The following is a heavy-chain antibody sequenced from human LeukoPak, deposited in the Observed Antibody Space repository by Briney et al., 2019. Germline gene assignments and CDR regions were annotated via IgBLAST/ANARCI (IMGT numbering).Heavy chain of an antibody. D-gene: IGHD3-22*01. CDR1: GGSFSGYY. J-gene: IGHJ4*02. V-gene: IGHV4-39*01. Sequence: SETLSLTCAVYGGSFSGYYWGWIRQPPGKGLEWIGSIYYRGRTYYNPSLKIRVTISADTSKNQFSLNLNSVTASDTAVYYCARQKILDDNYDSSGYYVDQWGQGSLVTVSS. CDR2: IYYRGRT. CDR3: ARQKILDDNYDSSGYYVDQ.